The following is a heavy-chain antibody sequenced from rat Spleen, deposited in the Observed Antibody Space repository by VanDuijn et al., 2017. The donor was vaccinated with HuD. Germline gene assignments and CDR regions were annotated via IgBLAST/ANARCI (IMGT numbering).Heavy chain of an antibody. CDR1: GFTFSNYG. D-gene: IGHD1-10*01. V-gene: IGHV5-29*01. CDR2: ISYDGSST. CDR3: TRGQLLYVMDA. J-gene: IGHJ4*01. Sequence: EVQLVESGGGLVQPGRSLKLSCAASGFTFSNYGMAWVRQAPTKGLEWVATISYDGSSTYYRDSVKGRFTIYRDNAKSTLYLQMDSLLFEDTATYYCTRGQLLYVMDAWGKGASVTVSS.